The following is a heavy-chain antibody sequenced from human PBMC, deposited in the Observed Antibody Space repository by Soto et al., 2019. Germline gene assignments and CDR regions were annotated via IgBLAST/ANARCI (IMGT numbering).Heavy chain of an antibody. CDR2: ISYDGSNK. Sequence: ESGGGVVQPGRSLRLSCAASGFTFSSYAMHWVRQAPGKGLEWVAVISYDGSNKYYADSVKGRFTISRDNSKNTLYLQMNSLRAEDTAVYYCARDRSGNDYFDYWGQGTLVTVSS. V-gene: IGHV3-30-3*01. J-gene: IGHJ4*02. D-gene: IGHD1-1*01. CDR3: ARDRSGNDYFDY. CDR1: GFTFSSYA.